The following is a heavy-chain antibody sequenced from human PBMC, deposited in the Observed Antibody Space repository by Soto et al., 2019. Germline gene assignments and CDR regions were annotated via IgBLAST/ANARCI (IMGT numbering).Heavy chain of an antibody. CDR2: ISYDGSNN. D-gene: IGHD1-26*01. J-gene: IGHJ4*01. Sequence: QAPGKGLEWVAVISYDGSNNYYADSVKGRFTISRDNSKNTLYLQMNILRAYDTAVYSCVKDVVCKCVLLAGTPPCYSVSSAHGPLLTVSA. V-gene: IGHV3-30*18. CDR3: VKDVVCKCVLLAGTPPCYSVS.